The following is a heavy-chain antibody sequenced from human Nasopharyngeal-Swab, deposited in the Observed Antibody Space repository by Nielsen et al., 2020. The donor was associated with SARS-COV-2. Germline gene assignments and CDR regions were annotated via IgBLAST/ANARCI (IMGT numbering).Heavy chain of an antibody. V-gene: IGHV3-48*04. J-gene: IGHJ6*02. CDR1: GFTFSSYS. CDR3: ARLGELSLRHYYYGMDV. D-gene: IGHD3-16*02. Sequence: GGPWRFSCPASGFTFSSYSLNWVRQVPGKGLEWFSYISSSSSTIYYADSVKGRFTISRDNAKNSLYLQMNSLRAEDTAVYYCARLGELSLRHYYYGMDVWGQGTTVTVSS. CDR2: ISSSSSTI.